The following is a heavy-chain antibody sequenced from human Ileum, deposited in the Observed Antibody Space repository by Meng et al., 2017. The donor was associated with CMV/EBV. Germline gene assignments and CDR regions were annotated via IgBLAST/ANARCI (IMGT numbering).Heavy chain of an antibody. J-gene: IGHJ4*02. V-gene: IGHV4-39*07. D-gene: IGHD3-9*01. CDR1: GDPISSSSYY. Sequence: LQLRESGPGLVKPSETLSLICTVSGDPISSSSYYWGWVRQSPGKELDWIGSVYHTGRTYHNPSLKSRVTISIHTSKNQFSLKLSSVTVADTALYYCARFDILTGFAIDHWGQGPLVTVSS. CDR3: ARFDILTGFAIDH. CDR2: VYHTGRT.